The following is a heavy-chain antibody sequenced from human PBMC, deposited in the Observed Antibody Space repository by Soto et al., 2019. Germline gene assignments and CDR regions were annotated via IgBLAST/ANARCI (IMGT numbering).Heavy chain of an antibody. D-gene: IGHD6-13*01. CDR2: ISWNSGSI. V-gene: IGHV3-9*01. Sequence: GGSLRLSCAASGFTFDDYAMHWVRQAPGKGLEWVSGISWNSGSIGYADSVKGRFTISRDNAKNSLYLQMNSLRAEDTALYYCAKAGYSSSWYHPDYYYYYMDVWGKGTTVTAP. CDR3: AKAGYSSSWYHPDYYYYYMDV. CDR1: GFTFDDYA. J-gene: IGHJ6*03.